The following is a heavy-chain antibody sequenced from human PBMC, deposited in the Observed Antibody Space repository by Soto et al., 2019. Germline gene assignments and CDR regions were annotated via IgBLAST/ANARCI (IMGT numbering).Heavy chain of an antibody. CDR3: AHIDPEIVTVGGHGGFDY. CDR1: GFSLTSGVG. CDR2: IYWDDDK. J-gene: IGHJ4*02. V-gene: IGHV2-5*02. D-gene: IGHD5-12*01. Sequence: QITLKESGPTLVRPPQTLTLTCTFSGFSLTSGVGVGWIRQPPGKALEWLALIYWDDDKRYSPSLKNRLTITKDTSKNPVVLTMTNVGPVDTATYFCAHIDPEIVTVGGHGGFDYWGLGTLVTVSS.